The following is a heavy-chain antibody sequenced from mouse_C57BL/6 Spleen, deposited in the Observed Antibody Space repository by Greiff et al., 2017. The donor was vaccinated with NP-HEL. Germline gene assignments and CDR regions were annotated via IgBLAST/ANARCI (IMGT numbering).Heavy chain of an antibody. CDR2: ISYDGSN. CDR3: ARELLWFAY. CDR1: GYSITSGYY. J-gene: IGHJ3*01. V-gene: IGHV3-6*01. Sequence: EVQLQQSGPGLVKPSQSLSLTCSVTGYSITSGYYWNWIRQFPGNKLEWMGYISYDGSNNSNPSLKNRSPITRDRYKNQCFLKLNSVTTEDTATYYCARELLWFAYWGQGTLVTVSA.